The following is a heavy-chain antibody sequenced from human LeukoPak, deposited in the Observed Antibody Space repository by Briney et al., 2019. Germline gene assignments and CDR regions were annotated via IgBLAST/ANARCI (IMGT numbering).Heavy chain of an antibody. CDR2: LGSGGRGS. J-gene: IGHJ5*02. V-gene: IGHV3-23*01. D-gene: IGHD6-19*01. Sequence: GGSLRLSCAASGFTFSGYAMSWVRQAPGESPEWVSALGSGGRGSHYADPVKGRFTISRDDSKNTLYLQMNSLRAEDTAVYFCARPGLAVAGTRWFDPWGQGTLVTVSS. CDR3: ARPGLAVAGTRWFDP. CDR1: GFTFSGYA.